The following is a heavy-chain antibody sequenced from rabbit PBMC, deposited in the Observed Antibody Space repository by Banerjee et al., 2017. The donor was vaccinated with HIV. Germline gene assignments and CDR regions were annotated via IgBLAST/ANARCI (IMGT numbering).Heavy chain of an antibody. CDR3: ARDLAGVIGWNFNL. V-gene: IGHV1S47*01. CDR2: IYNGDGST. J-gene: IGHJ4*01. Sequence: QEQLEESGGGLVQPEGSLTLTCKASGFDFSSYVMCWVRQAPGKGPEWIACIYNGDGSTYYASWVNGRFTISRSTTLTTMTLQMTSLTAADTATYFCARDLAGVIGWNFNLWGPGTLVTVS. CDR1: GFDFSSYV. D-gene: IGHD4-1*01.